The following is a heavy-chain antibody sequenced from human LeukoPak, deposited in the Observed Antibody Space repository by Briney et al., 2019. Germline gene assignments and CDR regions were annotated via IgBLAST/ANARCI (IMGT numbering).Heavy chain of an antibody. D-gene: IGHD6-19*01. CDR3: ARSVSEQWLVEPRLYYFDF. J-gene: IGHJ4*02. CDR1: GGSISSSSYY. CDR2: IYYSGSI. Sequence: SETLSLTCTVSGGSISSSSYYWGWLRQPPGKGLEWIGTIYYSGSIYYNPSLKSRVTISVDTSKNQFSLKLSSVTAADTAVYYCARSVSEQWLVEPRLYYFDFWGQGTLVTVSS. V-gene: IGHV4-39*07.